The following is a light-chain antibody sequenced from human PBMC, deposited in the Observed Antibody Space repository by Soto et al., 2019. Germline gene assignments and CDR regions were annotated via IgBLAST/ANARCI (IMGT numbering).Light chain of an antibody. V-gene: IGLV1-51*02. Sequence: QSVLTQPPSVSAAPGQKVTISCSGSSSNLENNYVSWYQQLPGTAPKLLIYEDNKRPSGIPDRFSGSNSGTSATLGITGLQTGDESDYYCGTWDSSLTAYVFGSGTKLTVL. J-gene: IGLJ1*01. CDR3: GTWDSSLTAYV. CDR1: SSNLENNY. CDR2: EDN.